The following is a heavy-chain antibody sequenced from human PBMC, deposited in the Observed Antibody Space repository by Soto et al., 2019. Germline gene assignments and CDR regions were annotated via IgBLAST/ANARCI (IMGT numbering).Heavy chain of an antibody. J-gene: IGHJ4*02. V-gene: IGHV1-46*01. CDR1: GYTFTSYY. CDR3: ASQSSSWYYFDY. D-gene: IGHD6-13*01. Sequence: GASVKVSCKASGYTFTSYYMHWVRQAPGQGLEWMGIINPSGGSTSYAQKFQGRVTMTRDTSTSTVYMELSSLRSEDTAVYYCASQSSSWYYFDYWGQGTLVPAPS. CDR2: INPSGGST.